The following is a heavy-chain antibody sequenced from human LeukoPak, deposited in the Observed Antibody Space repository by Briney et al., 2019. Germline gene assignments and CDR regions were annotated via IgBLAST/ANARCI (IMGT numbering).Heavy chain of an antibody. D-gene: IGHD4-17*01. J-gene: IGHJ3*02. CDR1: GFTFSSYA. Sequence: GGSLRLSCAASGFTFSSYAMHWVRQAPGKGLEYVSAISSNGGSTYYANSVKGRFTISRDNSKNTLYLQMGSLRAEDMAVYYCAGETGDHRSFDIWGQGTMVTVSS. V-gene: IGHV3-64*01. CDR2: ISSNGGST. CDR3: AGETGDHRSFDI.